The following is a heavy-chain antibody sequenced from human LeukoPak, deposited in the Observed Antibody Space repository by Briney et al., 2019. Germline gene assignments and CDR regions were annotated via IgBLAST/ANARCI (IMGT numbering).Heavy chain of an antibody. D-gene: IGHD4-17*01. CDR1: GFTFSSYA. Sequence: GGSLRLSCAASGFTFSSYAMSWVRQAPGKGLEWVSAISGSGGSTYYADSVKGRFTISRDNSKNTLYLQMNSLRAEDTAVYYCAKRDYGDYKGGPDYWGQGTLVTVSS. CDR2: ISGSGGST. J-gene: IGHJ4*02. V-gene: IGHV3-23*01. CDR3: AKRDYGDYKGGPDY.